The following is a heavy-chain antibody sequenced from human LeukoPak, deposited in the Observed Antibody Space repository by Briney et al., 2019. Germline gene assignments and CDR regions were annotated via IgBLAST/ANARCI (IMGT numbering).Heavy chain of an antibody. CDR1: GFTFSSYW. Sequence: GGSLRLSCSASGFTFSSYWMHWVRQAPGKGLVWVSRIITDGSSTTYADSVRGRFTISRDNAKNTLYLQMNSLRAEDTAVYYCARENGGSYFYMDVWGKGTTVTVSS. D-gene: IGHD1-1*01. V-gene: IGHV3-74*01. CDR2: IITDGSST. CDR3: ARENGGSYFYMDV. J-gene: IGHJ6*03.